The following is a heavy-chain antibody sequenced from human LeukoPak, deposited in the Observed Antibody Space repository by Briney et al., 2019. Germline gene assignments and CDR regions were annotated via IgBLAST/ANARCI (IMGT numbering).Heavy chain of an antibody. CDR2: SIPIFGTA. CDR1: GGTFSSYA. CDR3: ARQPGYCSGGSCYYYYYYGMDV. V-gene: IGHV1-69*01. J-gene: IGHJ6*04. Sequence: SVKVSCRAAGGTFSSYAISWGRQALGQGLEWMVGSIPIFGTANYAQKFQGRVTITADESTSTAYMELSSLRSEDTAVYYCARQPGYCSGGSCYYYYYYGMDVWGKGTTVTVSS. D-gene: IGHD2-15*01.